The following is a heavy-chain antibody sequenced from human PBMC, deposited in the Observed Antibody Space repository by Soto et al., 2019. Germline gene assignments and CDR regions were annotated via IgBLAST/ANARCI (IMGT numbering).Heavy chain of an antibody. J-gene: IGHJ4*02. D-gene: IGHD3-3*01. Sequence: SGGSLRLSCAASGFTFSSYAMSWVRQAPGKGLEWVSAISGSGGSTYYADSVKGRFTISRDNSKNTLYLQMNSLRAEDTAVYYCAKDRARAEPKTFPSDFDYWGQGPLVTVYS. CDR1: GFTFSSYA. V-gene: IGHV3-23*01. CDR2: ISGSGGST. CDR3: AKDRARAEPKTFPSDFDY.